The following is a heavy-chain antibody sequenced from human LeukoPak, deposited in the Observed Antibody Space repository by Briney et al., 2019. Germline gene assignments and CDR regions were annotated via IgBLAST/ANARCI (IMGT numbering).Heavy chain of an antibody. J-gene: IGHJ4*02. CDR2: ISYDGSNK. CDR1: GFTFSSYA. Sequence: GGSLRLSCAASGFTFSSYATHWVRQAPGKGLEWVAVISYDGSNKYYADSVKGRFTISRDNSKNTLYLQMNSLRAEDTAVYYCARDRGSSSWDYWGQGTLVTVSS. V-gene: IGHV3-30-3*01. CDR3: ARDRGSSSWDY. D-gene: IGHD6-13*01.